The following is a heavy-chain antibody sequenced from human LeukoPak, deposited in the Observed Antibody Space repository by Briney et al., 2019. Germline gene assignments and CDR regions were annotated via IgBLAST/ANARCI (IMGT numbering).Heavy chain of an antibody. J-gene: IGHJ6*03. D-gene: IGHD2-2*01. Sequence: GGSLRLSCAASGFTFSDYYMSWIRQAPGKGLEWVSYISSSGSTIYYADSVKGRFTISRDNAKNSLYLQMNSLRAEDTAVYYCARAKGYCSSTSCYGIDYYYYMDVWGKGTTVTISS. CDR1: GFTFSDYY. CDR2: ISSSGSTI. V-gene: IGHV3-11*01. CDR3: ARAKGYCSSTSCYGIDYYYYMDV.